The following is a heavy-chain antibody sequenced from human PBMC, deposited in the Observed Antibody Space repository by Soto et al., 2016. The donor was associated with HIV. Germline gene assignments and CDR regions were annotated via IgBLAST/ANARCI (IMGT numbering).Heavy chain of an antibody. J-gene: IGHJ3*01. CDR1: GFTFGNYA. Sequence: VNLLESGGGLVQPGGSLKLSCGASGFTFGNYAMSWVRQAPGKGLEWVSGISDSGGNTYYADSVKGRFTISRDNSKNTLYLQMNSLRAEDTAVYYCAKDLRMTMVQGFIDALDFWGQGTMVTVSS. V-gene: IGHV3-23*01. CDR2: ISDSGGNT. CDR3: AKDLRMTMVQGFIDALDF. D-gene: IGHD3-10*01.